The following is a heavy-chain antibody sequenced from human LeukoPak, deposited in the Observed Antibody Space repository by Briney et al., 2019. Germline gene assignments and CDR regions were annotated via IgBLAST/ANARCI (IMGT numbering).Heavy chain of an antibody. D-gene: IGHD6-19*01. V-gene: IGHV3-23*01. J-gene: IGHJ4*02. CDR1: GFTFNSDA. CDR2: ISGSGGST. Sequence: GGALRLSCAASGFTFNSDAMSWVRQAPGKGLEWVSAISGSGGSTYYADSVKGRFTISRDNSKNTLYLQMNSLRAEDTAVYYCAKFRTPGIAVAGTFDYWGQGTLVTVSS. CDR3: AKFRTPGIAVAGTFDY.